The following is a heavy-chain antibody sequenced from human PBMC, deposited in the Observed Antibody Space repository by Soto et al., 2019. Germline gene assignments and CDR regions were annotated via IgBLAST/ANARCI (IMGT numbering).Heavy chain of an antibody. CDR1: GGSISSGDYY. J-gene: IGHJ4*02. Sequence: QVQLQESGPGLVKPSQTLSLTCTVSGGSISSGDYYWSWIRQPPGKGLEWSGYIYYSGSTYYNPSLESRVTISVDTSKNQFSLKLSYVTAADTAVYYCACNSYGYTFSDYWCQGTLVTVSS. CDR2: IYYSGST. V-gene: IGHV4-30-4*01. CDR3: ACNSYGYTFSDY. D-gene: IGHD5-18*01.